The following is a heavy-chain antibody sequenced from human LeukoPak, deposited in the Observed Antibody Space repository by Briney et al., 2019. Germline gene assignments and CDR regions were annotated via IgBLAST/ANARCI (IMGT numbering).Heavy chain of an antibody. D-gene: IGHD3-10*01. CDR1: GGSFSGYY. CDR2: INHSGST. J-gene: IGHJ5*02. Sequence: SETLSLTCAVYGGSFSGYYWSWIRQPPGKGLEWIGEINHSGSTYYNPSLKSRVTISVDTSKNQFSLKLSSVTVADTAVYYCARNRYYYGSGNYGVPNWFDPWGQGTLVTVSS. V-gene: IGHV4-34*01. CDR3: ARNRYYYGSGNYGVPNWFDP.